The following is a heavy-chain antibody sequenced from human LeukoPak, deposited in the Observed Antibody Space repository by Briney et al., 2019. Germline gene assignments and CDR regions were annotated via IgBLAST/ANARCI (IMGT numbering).Heavy chain of an antibody. D-gene: IGHD4-17*01. J-gene: IGHJ4*02. CDR2: IYTSGTT. CDR3: ARLSTVTTSFDY. Sequence: SETLSLTCTVSGGSISSSSYYWSWIRQPAGKGLEWIGRIYTSGTTHYNPSLKSRVTMSVDTSKNQFSLNLSSVTAADTAIYYCARLSTVTTSFDYWGQGTLVTVSS. V-gene: IGHV4-61*02. CDR1: GGSISSSSYY.